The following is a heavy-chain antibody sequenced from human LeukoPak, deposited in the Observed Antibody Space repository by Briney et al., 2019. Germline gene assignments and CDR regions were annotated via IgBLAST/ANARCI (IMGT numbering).Heavy chain of an antibody. V-gene: IGHV3-49*04. CDR1: GFTFGDYA. CDR2: IRSKAYGGTT. Sequence: GGSLRLSCTASGFTFGDYAMSWVRQAPGKGLEWGGFIRSKAYGGTTEYAASVKGRFTISRDDSKSIAYLQMNSLKTEDTAVYYCTRGAVGATGPDYWGQGTPVTVSS. D-gene: IGHD1-26*01. J-gene: IGHJ4*02. CDR3: TRGAVGATGPDY.